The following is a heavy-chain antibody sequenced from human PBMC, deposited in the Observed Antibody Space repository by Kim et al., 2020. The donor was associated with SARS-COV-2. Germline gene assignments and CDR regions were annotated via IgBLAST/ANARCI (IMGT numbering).Heavy chain of an antibody. CDR2: ISWNSGSI. J-gene: IGHJ5*02. CDR3: AKGGGPEDNWFDP. V-gene: IGHV3-9*01. D-gene: IGHD3-16*01. Sequence: GGSLRLSCAASGFTFDDYAMHWVRQAPGKGLEWVSGISWNSGSIGYADSVKGRFTISRDNAKNSLYLQMNSLRAEDTALYYCAKGGGPEDNWFDPWGQGTLVTVSS. CDR1: GFTFDDYA.